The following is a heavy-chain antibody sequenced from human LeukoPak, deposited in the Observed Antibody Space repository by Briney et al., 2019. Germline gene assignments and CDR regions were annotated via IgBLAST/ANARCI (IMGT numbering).Heavy chain of an antibody. V-gene: IGHV4-38-2*02. J-gene: IGHJ4*02. D-gene: IGHD3-3*01. CDR1: GYSISSSYY. Sequence: PSETLPLTCTVSGYSISSSYYWGWIRQPPGKGLEWIGSIYHSGSTYYNPSLKSRVTISVDTSKNQFSLKLSSVTAADTAVYYCAEGLSIFGGRWGQGTLVTVSS. CDR2: IYHSGST. CDR3: AEGLSIFGGR.